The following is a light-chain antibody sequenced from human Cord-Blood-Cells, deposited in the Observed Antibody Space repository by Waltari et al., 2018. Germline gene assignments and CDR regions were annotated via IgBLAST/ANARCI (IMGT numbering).Light chain of an antibody. Sequence: QPALTQPAPVPGSPGQSITISCTGTSSAVGGDDYAHWSQQHPGKAPKLISYDVSNRPSWFSNRFSGSKSGNTASLTISGLQAEDEADYYCSSYTSRSTVVFGGGTKLTVL. CDR2: DVS. V-gene: IGLV2-14*01. CDR1: SSAVGGDDY. CDR3: SSYTSRSTVV. J-gene: IGLJ2*01.